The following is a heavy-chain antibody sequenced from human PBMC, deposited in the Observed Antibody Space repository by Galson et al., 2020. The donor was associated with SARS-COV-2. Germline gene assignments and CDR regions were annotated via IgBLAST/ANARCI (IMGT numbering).Heavy chain of an antibody. D-gene: IGHD5-18*01. Sequence: SETLSLTCTVPGGSISSYYWSWIRQPPGKGLEWIGYIYYSGSTNSNPSLKSRVTISVDTSKNQFSLKLSSVTAADTAVYYCARGLLLGYSYGNYFDYWGQGTLVTVSS. V-gene: IGHV4-59*01. CDR3: ARGLLLGYSYGNYFDY. CDR1: GGSISSYY. CDR2: IYYSGST. J-gene: IGHJ4*02.